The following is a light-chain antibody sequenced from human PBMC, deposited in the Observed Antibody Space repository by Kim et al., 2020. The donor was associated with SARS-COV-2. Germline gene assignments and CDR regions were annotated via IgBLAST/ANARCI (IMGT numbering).Light chain of an antibody. Sequence: VALAQTVRITCQGDSLRRYYASWYQQKPGQAPVLVIYGKNNRPSGIPDRFSGSSSGNTASLTITGAQAEDEADYYCNSRDSSGNVVFGGGTQLTVL. J-gene: IGLJ2*01. V-gene: IGLV3-19*01. CDR1: SLRRYY. CDR2: GKN. CDR3: NSRDSSGNVV.